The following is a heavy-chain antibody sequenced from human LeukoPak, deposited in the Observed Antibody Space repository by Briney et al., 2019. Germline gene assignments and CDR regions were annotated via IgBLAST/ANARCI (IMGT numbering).Heavy chain of an antibody. CDR3: ATLDYYYDSSGYYPTGPFDY. Sequence: ASVTVSCKASGGTFSSYAISWVRQAPGQGLEWMGGIIPIFGTANYAQKFQGRVTITTDESTSTAYMELSSLRSEDTAVYYCATLDYYYDSSGYYPTGPFDYWGQGTLVTVSS. CDR1: GGTFSSYA. D-gene: IGHD3-22*01. J-gene: IGHJ4*02. CDR2: IIPIFGTA. V-gene: IGHV1-69*05.